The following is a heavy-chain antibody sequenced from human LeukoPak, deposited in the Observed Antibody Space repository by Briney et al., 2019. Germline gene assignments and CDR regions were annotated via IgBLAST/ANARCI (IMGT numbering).Heavy chain of an antibody. CDR3: TSHPRGYCTKGVCYTGDH. J-gene: IGHJ4*02. V-gene: IGHV3-73*01. D-gene: IGHD2-8*01. Sequence: GGSLRLSCAASGFTFSGSAMHWVRQASGKGLEWVGRIRSKANSYATAYAASVKGRFTTSRDDSKNTAYLQMNSLKTEDTAVYYCTSHPRGYCTKGVCYTGDHGGQGTLLTVSS. CDR2: IRSKANSYAT. CDR1: GFTFSGSA.